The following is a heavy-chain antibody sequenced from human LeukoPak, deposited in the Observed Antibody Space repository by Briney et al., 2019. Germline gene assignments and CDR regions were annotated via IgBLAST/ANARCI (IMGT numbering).Heavy chain of an antibody. J-gene: IGHJ4*02. V-gene: IGHV7-4-1*02. Sequence: ASVKVSCKASGYTFTGYYMHWVRQAPGQGLEWMGWINTNTGNPTYAQGFTGRFVFSLDTSVSTAYLQISSLKAEDTAVYYCARVSSSWYFGGFDYWGQGTLVTVSS. CDR2: INTNTGNP. CDR3: ARVSSSWYFGGFDY. CDR1: GYTFTGYY. D-gene: IGHD6-13*01.